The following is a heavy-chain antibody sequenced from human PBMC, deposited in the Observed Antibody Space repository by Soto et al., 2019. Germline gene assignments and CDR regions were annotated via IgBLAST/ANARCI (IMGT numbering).Heavy chain of an antibody. CDR2: IIPIFGTA. V-gene: IGHV1-69*13. CDR1: GGTFSSYA. Sequence: SVKVSCKASGGTFSSYAISWVRQAPGQGLEWMGGIIPIFGTANYAQKFQGRVTITADESTSTAYMELSSLRSEDTAVYYCARGHYYDSSGYYYSLYYYYGMDVWGQGTTVTVSS. CDR3: ARGHYYDSSGYYYSLYYYYGMDV. J-gene: IGHJ6*02. D-gene: IGHD3-22*01.